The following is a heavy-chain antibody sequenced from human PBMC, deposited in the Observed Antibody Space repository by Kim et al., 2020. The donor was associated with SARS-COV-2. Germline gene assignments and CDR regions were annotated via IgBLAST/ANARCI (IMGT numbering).Heavy chain of an antibody. CDR3: ARDQGTVTRSTGWFDP. D-gene: IGHD4-17*01. V-gene: IGHV1-18*01. Sequence: KLQGRVTMTTDTSTSTAYMELRSLRSDDTAVYYCARDQGTVTRSTGWFDPWGQGTLVTVSS. J-gene: IGHJ5*02.